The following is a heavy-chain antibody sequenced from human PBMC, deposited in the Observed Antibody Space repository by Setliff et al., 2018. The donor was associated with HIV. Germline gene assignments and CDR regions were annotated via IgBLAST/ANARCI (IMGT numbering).Heavy chain of an antibody. CDR2: IYYNGRVSYSEKT. J-gene: IGHJ5*02. V-gene: IGHV4-31*03. CDR3: AKVAVTGYCSTTSCQNWFGP. Sequence: PSETLSLTCTVSGGSISRSSYFWTWIRQRPGQGLEWIGYIYYNGRVSYSEKTYYSPSLKSRVTISVDSSKNQFSLKLSSVTAADTAVYYCAKVAVTGYCSTTSCQNWFGPWGQGTLVTVSS. CDR1: GGSISRSSYF. D-gene: IGHD2-2*01.